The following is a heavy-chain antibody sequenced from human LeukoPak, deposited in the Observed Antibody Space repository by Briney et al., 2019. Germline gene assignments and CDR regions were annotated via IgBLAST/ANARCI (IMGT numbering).Heavy chain of an antibody. CDR1: GYTFTGYY. Sequence: ASVKVSCKASGYTFTGYYMHWVRQAPGQGLEWMGRINPNSGGTNYAQKFQGRVTMTRDTSISTSYMELSRLRSDDTAVYYCARVSASLRPQNKGLFYWGQGTLVTVSS. CDR3: ARVSASLRPQNKGLFY. J-gene: IGHJ4*02. CDR2: INPNSGGT. D-gene: IGHD1/OR15-1a*01. V-gene: IGHV1-2*06.